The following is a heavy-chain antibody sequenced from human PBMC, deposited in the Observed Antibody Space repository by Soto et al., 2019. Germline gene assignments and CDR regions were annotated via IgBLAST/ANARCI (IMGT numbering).Heavy chain of an antibody. Sequence: SSVKASCKASGHTFSGYYVHWVRQAPGQGLEWMGWVNPNSGGTHYAQKFQGRVSMTRDTSLSAVYMELRSLRPDDMAVYFCASDFVGYDWILTTGEFGRLWWQGPLVTVSS. D-gene: IGHD3-16*01. CDR1: GHTFSGYY. V-gene: IGHV1-2*02. CDR2: VNPNSGGT. CDR3: ASDFVGYDWILTTGEFGRL. J-gene: IGHJ4*02.